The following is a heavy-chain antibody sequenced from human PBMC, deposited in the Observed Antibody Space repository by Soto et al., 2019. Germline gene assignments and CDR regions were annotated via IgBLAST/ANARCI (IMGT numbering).Heavy chain of an antibody. V-gene: IGHV1-69*04. CDR2: IIPILGIA. CDR1: GGTFSSYT. Sequence: SVKVSCKASGGTFSSYTISWVRQAPGQGLEWMGRIIPILGIANYAQKFQGRVTITADKSTSTAYMELSSLRSEDTAVYYCARDLRYCSSTSCYFYYFDYWGQGTLVTVS. J-gene: IGHJ4*02. D-gene: IGHD2-2*01. CDR3: ARDLRYCSSTSCYFYYFDY.